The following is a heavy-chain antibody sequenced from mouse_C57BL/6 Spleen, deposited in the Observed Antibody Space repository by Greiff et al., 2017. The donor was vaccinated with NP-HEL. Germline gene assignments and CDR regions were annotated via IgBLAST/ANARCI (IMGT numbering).Heavy chain of an antibody. CDR1: GYTFTSYW. V-gene: IGHV1-52*01. J-gene: IGHJ1*03. D-gene: IGHD1-1*01. Sequence: QVQLQQPGAELVRPGSSVKLSCKASGYTFTSYWMHWVKQRPIQGLEWIGNIDPSDSETHYNQKFKDKATLTVDKSSSTAYMQLSSLTSEDSAVYYCARGYYGSRDVDWYFDVWGTGTTVTVSS. CDR3: ARGYYGSRDVDWYFDV. CDR2: IDPSDSET.